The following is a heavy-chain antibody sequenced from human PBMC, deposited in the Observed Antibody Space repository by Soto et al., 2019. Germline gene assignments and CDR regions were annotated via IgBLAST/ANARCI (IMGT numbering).Heavy chain of an antibody. Sequence: SETLSLTCTVSGASISSYYWSWLRQPPGKGLEWIGYIYYSGSTNYNPSLKSRVTISLDTSKKQFSLKLSSMTAADTAVYYCASRPTSGSSSPFDYSGQGTLVTVSS. CDR3: ASRPTSGSSSPFDY. D-gene: IGHD6-6*01. V-gene: IGHV4-59*08. CDR2: IYYSGST. CDR1: GASISSYY. J-gene: IGHJ4*02.